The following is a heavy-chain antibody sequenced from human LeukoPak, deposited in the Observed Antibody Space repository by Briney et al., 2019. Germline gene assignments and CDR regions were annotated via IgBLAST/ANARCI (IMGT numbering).Heavy chain of an antibody. J-gene: IGHJ4*02. CDR1: GFNFDRYT. CDR3: AKELDTMFFDY. CDR2: AGWAGGTT. D-gene: IGHD3-10*02. Sequence: GGSLRLSCATPGFNFDRYTIHWVRQAPGKGLEWVSLAGWAGGTTFYSDSVRGRFTISRDSGRKSVYLQMNSLTTDDTAFYFCAKELDTMFFDYWGQGALVTVSS. V-gene: IGHV3-43*01.